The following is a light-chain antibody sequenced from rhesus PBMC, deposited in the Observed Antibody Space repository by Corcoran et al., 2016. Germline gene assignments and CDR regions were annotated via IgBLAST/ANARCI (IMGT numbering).Light chain of an antibody. CDR3: QQHDNSPLT. Sequence: DIQITQSPSFLSASVGDRVTITCRASQCIFNWWAWYQHKPGKAPKLLIHRASNVETGVPSRFSGRGSWTDFTLTISSLQPEDIATYYCQQHDNSPLTFGGGTKVEIK. CDR2: RAS. CDR1: QCIFNW. J-gene: IGKJ4*01. V-gene: IGKV1-69*01.